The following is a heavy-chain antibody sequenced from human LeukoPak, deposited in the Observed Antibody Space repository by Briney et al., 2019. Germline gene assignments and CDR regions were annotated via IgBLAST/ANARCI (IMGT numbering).Heavy chain of an antibody. V-gene: IGHV4-38-2*02. CDR3: ATVGPNWGFKENFDF. Sequence: SETLSLTCTVSGYSISSVYYWGWIRRPPGKGLEWIGSINHGGSTDYNPSLKSRVIMSIDTSKNHFSLKLTSVTAADTAVYYCATVGPNWGFKENFDFWGQGTLVTVSS. CDR2: INHGGST. CDR1: GYSISSVYY. D-gene: IGHD7-27*01. J-gene: IGHJ4*02.